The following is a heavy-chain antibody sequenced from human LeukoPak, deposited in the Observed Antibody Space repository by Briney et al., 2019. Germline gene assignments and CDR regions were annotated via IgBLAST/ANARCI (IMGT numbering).Heavy chain of an antibody. CDR3: ARVAGSGWYYFDY. CDR1: GYTLTSYD. J-gene: IGHJ4*02. D-gene: IGHD6-19*01. V-gene: IGHV1-8*01. CDR2: MNPNSGNT. Sequence: ASVKVSCKASGYTLTSYDINWGRQATGQGLGWLGWMNPNSGNTGYAQKFQCRVTMTRNTSISTAHMELSSLRSEDTAVYYCARVAGSGWYYFDYWGQGTLVTVSS.